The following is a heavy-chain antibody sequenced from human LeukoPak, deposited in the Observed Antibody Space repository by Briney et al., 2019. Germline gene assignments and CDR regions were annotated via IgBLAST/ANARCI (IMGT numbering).Heavy chain of an antibody. V-gene: IGHV3-23*01. D-gene: IGHD2-15*01. J-gene: IGHJ6*02. CDR2: ISGSGGST. Sequence: PGGSLRLSCAASGFTFSSYAMSWVRQAPGKGLEWVSAISGSGGSTYYADSAKGRFTISRDNSKNTLYLQMNSLRAEDTAVYYCAKSRSGRYYYGVDVWGQGTTVTVSS. CDR3: AKSRSGRYYYGVDV. CDR1: GFTFSSYA.